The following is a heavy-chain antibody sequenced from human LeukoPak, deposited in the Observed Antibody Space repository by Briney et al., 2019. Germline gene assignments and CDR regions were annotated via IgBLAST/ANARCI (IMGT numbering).Heavy chain of an antibody. CDR2: INPDGSEK. CDR1: GFSFRTSW. D-gene: IGHD5-12*01. V-gene: IGHV3-7*01. Sequence: GGSLRLSCGASGFSFRTSWLNWVRQAPGKGLEWVASINPDGSEKYSVDSVKGRFTISRDNAKNSLYLQMNSLRAEDTAVYYCARDYIVATTPFDYWGQGTLVTVSS. CDR3: ARDYIVATTPFDY. J-gene: IGHJ4*02.